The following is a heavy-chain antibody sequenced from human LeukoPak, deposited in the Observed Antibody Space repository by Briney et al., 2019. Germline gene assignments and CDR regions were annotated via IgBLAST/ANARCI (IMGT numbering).Heavy chain of an antibody. CDR1: GGSFSGYY. CDR3: ATPRVVRGRYYYYGMDV. J-gene: IGHJ6*02. D-gene: IGHD3-10*01. Sequence: SETLSLTCAVYGGSFSGYYWSWIRQPPGKGLEWIGEINHSGSTNYNPSLKSRVTISVDTSKNQFSLKLSSVTAADTAVYYCATPRVVRGRYYYYGMDVWGQGTTVTVSS. CDR2: INHSGST. V-gene: IGHV4-34*01.